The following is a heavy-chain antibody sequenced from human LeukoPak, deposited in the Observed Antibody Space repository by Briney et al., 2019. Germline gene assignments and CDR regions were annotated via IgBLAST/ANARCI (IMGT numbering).Heavy chain of an antibody. D-gene: IGHD5-18*01. CDR3: AKDLVDTAMVNPYYFDY. Sequence: GGSLTLSCAASGFTFSSYGMHWVRQAPGKGLEWVAFIRYAGSNKYYADSVKGRFTISRDNSKNTLYLQMNSLRAEDTAVYYCAKDLVDTAMVNPYYFDYWGQGTLVTVSS. V-gene: IGHV3-30*02. J-gene: IGHJ4*02. CDR1: GFTFSSYG. CDR2: IRYAGSNK.